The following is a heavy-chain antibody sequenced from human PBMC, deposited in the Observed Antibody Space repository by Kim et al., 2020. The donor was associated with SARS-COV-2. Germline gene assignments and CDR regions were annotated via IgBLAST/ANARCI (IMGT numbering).Heavy chain of an antibody. V-gene: IGHV3-7*01. CDR2: MNHDGSQI. J-gene: IGHJ3*02. CDR3: ARDRETSGSFWGYDAFA. CDR1: GFTFSRSW. Sequence: GGSLRLSCAASGFTFSRSWMGWVRQSPGKGLEWVANMNHDGSQIYYVDSVRGRFTISRDNAKNSLYLQMTSLRSEDTALYYCARDRETSGSFWGYDAFA. D-gene: IGHD1-26*01.